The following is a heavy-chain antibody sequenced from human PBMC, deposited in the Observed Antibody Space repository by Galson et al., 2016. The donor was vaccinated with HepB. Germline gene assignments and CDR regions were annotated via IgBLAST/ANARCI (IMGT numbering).Heavy chain of an antibody. CDR3: ARENFWKLDH. J-gene: IGHJ5*02. V-gene: IGHV3-7*03. D-gene: IGHD3-3*01. Sequence: SLRLSCAASGFSFSRYWMAWVRQAPGKGLEWVGNIRADGTANDYVGSVKGRFHMSRDNAQKSLFLQMTSLRAEDTAVYYCARENFWKLDHWGRGTPVTVSS. CDR2: IRADGTAN. CDR1: GFSFSRYW.